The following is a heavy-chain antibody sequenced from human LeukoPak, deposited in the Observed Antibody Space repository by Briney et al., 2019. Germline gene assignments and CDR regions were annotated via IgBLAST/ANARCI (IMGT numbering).Heavy chain of an antibody. CDR3: ARDLDSSSWPLDY. CDR1: GYTFTGYY. Sequence: ASVKVSCKASGYTFTGYYMHWVRQAPGQGLEWMGWINPNSGGTNYAQKFQGRVTMTRDTSISTAYMELSRLRSDDTAVYYCARDLDSSSWPLDYWGQGTLVTVSS. CDR2: INPNSGGT. J-gene: IGHJ4*02. V-gene: IGHV1-2*02. D-gene: IGHD6-13*01.